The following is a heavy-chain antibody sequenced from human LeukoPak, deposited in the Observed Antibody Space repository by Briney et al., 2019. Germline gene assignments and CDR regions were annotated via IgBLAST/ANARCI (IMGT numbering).Heavy chain of an antibody. CDR2: ISGSGETT. V-gene: IGHV3-23*01. CDR1: GFTFSSYA. CDR3: ARARLRFFAFDP. Sequence: GGSLRLSCAASGFTFSSYAMGWVRQAPGKGLEWVSVISGSGETTYYADSVKGRFTISRDNAKNSLYLQMNSLRAEDTAVYYCARARLRFFAFDPWGQGTLVTVSS. J-gene: IGHJ5*02. D-gene: IGHD3-3*01.